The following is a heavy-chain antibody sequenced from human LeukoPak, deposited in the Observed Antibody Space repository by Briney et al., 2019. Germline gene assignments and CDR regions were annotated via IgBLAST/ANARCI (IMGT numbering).Heavy chain of an antibody. J-gene: IGHJ4*02. D-gene: IGHD4-17*01. Sequence: GGSLRLSCAASGFTFSSYSMNWVRQAAGKGLEWVSSISSSSSYIYYVDSVRGRFTISRDNAKNSLFLQMNSLRAEDTAVYYCARDLGDYGDYWGQGTLVTVSS. CDR1: GFTFSSYS. CDR2: ISSSSSYI. CDR3: ARDLGDYGDY. V-gene: IGHV3-21*01.